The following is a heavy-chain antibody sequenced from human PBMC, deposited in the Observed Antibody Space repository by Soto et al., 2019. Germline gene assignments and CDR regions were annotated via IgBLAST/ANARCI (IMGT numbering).Heavy chain of an antibody. CDR2: ISYDGSNK. V-gene: IGHV3-30*18. D-gene: IGHD6-19*01. CDR3: AKGPNSGLIDY. CDR1: GFTFSSYG. J-gene: IGHJ4*02. Sequence: GGSLRLSCAASGFTFSSYGMHWVRQAPGKGLEWVAVISYDGSNKYYADSVKGRFTISRDNSKNTLYLQMNSLRAEDTAVYYCAKGPNSGLIDYWGQGTLVTVSS.